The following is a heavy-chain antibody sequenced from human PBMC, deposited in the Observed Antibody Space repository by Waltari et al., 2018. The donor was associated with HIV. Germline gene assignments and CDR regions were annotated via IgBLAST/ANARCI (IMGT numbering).Heavy chain of an antibody. D-gene: IGHD3-22*01. CDR3: TRTSTGSDYYYEVDV. J-gene: IGHJ6*02. CDR2: LYTSGNT. V-gene: IGHV4-61*02. Sequence: QVQLQESGPGLVKPSQTLSVTCTVPGGPLNSGSYYWNWIRQPAGKGLEWIGRLYTSGNTNYNPSLKSRVTITVDTSKNQFSLRLSSVTASDTGIYYCTRTSTGSDYYYEVDVWGQGTTVTVS. CDR1: GGPLNSGSYY.